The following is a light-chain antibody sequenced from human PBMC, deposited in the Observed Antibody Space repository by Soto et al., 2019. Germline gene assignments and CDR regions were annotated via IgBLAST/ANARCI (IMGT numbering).Light chain of an antibody. V-gene: IGKV3-15*01. J-gene: IGKJ3*01. CDR1: ESVHRN. Sequence: EVVMTQSPATLSVSPGERVTLSCRASESVHRNLAWSQQKPGQGPSLLIYYASTRATGVPDRFTGSGSGTEFTLTISSLQSEDFGVYHCQHYSNWPPTFGPGTKVEIK. CDR3: QHYSNWPPT. CDR2: YAS.